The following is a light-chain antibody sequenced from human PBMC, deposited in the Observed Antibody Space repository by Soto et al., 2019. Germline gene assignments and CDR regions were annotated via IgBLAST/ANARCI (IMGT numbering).Light chain of an antibody. CDR1: QSVSSY. Sequence: MVLAQSPVTLSLSPGERATLSFRASQSVSSYLAWYQQKPGQAPRLLIYDASNRATGIPARFSGSGSGTDFTLTISSLEPEDFAVYYCQQRSNWLTFGGGTKVDIK. V-gene: IGKV3-11*01. J-gene: IGKJ4*01. CDR3: QQRSNWLT. CDR2: DAS.